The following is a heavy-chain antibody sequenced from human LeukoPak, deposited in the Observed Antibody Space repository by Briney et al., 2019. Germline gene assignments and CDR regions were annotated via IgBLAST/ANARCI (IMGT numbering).Heavy chain of an antibody. Sequence: GGSLRLSCAASGFTFDDYTMHWVRQAPGKGLEWVSLISWDGGSTYYADSVKGRFTISRDNSKNTLYLQMNSLRAEDTAVYYCARGGYSYGTRYYYYYYMDVWGKGTTVTISS. CDR2: ISWDGGST. V-gene: IGHV3-43*01. D-gene: IGHD5-18*01. CDR3: ARGGYSYGTRYYYYYYMDV. J-gene: IGHJ6*03. CDR1: GFTFDDYT.